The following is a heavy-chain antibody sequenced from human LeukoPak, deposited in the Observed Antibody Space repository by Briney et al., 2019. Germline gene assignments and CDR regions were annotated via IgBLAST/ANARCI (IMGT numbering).Heavy chain of an antibody. Sequence: SETLSLTCTVSGGSISSYYWSWIRQPPGKGLEWIGYIYYSGSTNYNPSLKSRVTISVDTSKNQFSLKLSSVTAADTAVYYCARVNGYYDSSPADLWGRGTLVTVSS. CDR2: IYYSGST. D-gene: IGHD3-22*01. J-gene: IGHJ2*01. V-gene: IGHV4-59*01. CDR3: ARVNGYYDSSPADL. CDR1: GGSISSYY.